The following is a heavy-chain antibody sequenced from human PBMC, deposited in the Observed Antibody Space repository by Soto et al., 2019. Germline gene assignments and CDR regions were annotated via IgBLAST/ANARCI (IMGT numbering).Heavy chain of an antibody. Sequence: EVQLLESGGGLEQPGGSLRLSCAASGFTFSSYAMSWVRQAPGKGLEWVSAISGSGGTTYYADSVKGRFTISRDNSKNTPYLQMNSLRAEDTAVYYCAKDQYSGSPGKPDYWGQGTLVTVSS. J-gene: IGHJ4*02. CDR1: GFTFSSYA. V-gene: IGHV3-23*01. D-gene: IGHD1-26*01. CDR3: AKDQYSGSPGKPDY. CDR2: ISGSGGTT.